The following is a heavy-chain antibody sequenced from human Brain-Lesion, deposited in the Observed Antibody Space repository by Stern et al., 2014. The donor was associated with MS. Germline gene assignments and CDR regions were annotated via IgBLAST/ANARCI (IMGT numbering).Heavy chain of an antibody. CDR1: GGSISSGGYY. V-gene: IGHV4-31*03. Sequence: QVQLQESGPGLVKPSQTLSLTCTVSGGSISSGGYYWSWLRQHPGKGLEWIGHIHYSGSTYYNSALKSRVTISRDTSKNQFSLNLNSVTAADTAVYYCARVGVYVQTGWFDPWGQGALVTVSS. CDR2: IHYSGST. D-gene: IGHD2-8*01. CDR3: ARVGVYVQTGWFDP. J-gene: IGHJ5*02.